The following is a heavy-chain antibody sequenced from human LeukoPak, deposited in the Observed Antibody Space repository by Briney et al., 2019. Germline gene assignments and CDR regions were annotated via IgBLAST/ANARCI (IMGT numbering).Heavy chain of an antibody. CDR2: MNPNSGNT. CDR1: GYTFTSYD. J-gene: IGHJ5*02. Sequence: GASVTVSCKASGYTFTSYDINWVRQAAGQGIEWRGWMNPNSGNTGYAQKYQGRVTMTRNTSISTAYMELSSLRSEDTAVYYCARFEEGAFDPWGQGTLVTVSS. V-gene: IGHV1-8*01. CDR3: ARFEEGAFDP. D-gene: IGHD3-16*01.